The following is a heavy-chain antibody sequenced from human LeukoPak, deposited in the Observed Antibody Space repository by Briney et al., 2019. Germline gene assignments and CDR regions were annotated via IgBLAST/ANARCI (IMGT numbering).Heavy chain of an antibody. D-gene: IGHD6-19*01. J-gene: IGHJ4*02. V-gene: IGHV4-59*05. CDR2: ISYSGST. Sequence: SETLSLTCTVSGGSISSYYWSWIRQPPGKGLEWIGSISYSGSTYYNPSLKSRVTISVDTSKNQFSLKLSSVTAADTAVYYCARPRSSGWKGGFDYWGQGTLVTVSS. CDR3: ARPRSSGWKGGFDY. CDR1: GGSISSYY.